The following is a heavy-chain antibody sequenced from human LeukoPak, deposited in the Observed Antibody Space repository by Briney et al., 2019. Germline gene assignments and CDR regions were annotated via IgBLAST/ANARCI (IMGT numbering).Heavy chain of an antibody. Sequence: PGGSLRLSCAAAGLTFSTNSMNWVRQAPGKGLEWVSYISFSSSTIYYADSVKGRFTISRDNAKNSLYLQMNSLRTEDTAVYYCASSWDYWGQGTLVTVSS. CDR1: GLTFSTNS. J-gene: IGHJ4*02. V-gene: IGHV3-48*04. CDR2: ISFSSSTI. CDR3: ASSWDY.